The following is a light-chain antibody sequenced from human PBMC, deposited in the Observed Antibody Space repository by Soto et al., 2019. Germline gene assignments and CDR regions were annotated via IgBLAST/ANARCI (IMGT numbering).Light chain of an antibody. CDR1: HSVSSN. Sequence: EIVMTQSPATLSVSPGERATLSCRASHSVSSNLAWYQQKPGQAPRLLIYGASTRATGIRARFSGSGSGTEFTLTISSLQSEDFAVYYCQQYNNWPPMYTFGQGTKLEIK. CDR2: GAS. CDR3: QQYNNWPPMYT. V-gene: IGKV3-15*01. J-gene: IGKJ2*01.